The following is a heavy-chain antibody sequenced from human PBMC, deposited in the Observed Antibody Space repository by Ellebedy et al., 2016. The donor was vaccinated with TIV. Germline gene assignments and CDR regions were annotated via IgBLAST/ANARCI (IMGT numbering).Heavy chain of an antibody. J-gene: IGHJ6*02. V-gene: IGHV1-46*04. CDR2: INPSGGST. Sequence: AASVKVSCKASGYTLTNYFMHWVRQAPGQGLGWMGIINPSGGSTSYAKKLQGRVTMTRDTSTSTVYMELSSLRSEDTAVYYCARVRESHDYGDVYGMDVWGQGTTVTVSS. CDR1: GYTLTNYF. CDR3: ARVRESHDYGDVYGMDV. D-gene: IGHD4-17*01.